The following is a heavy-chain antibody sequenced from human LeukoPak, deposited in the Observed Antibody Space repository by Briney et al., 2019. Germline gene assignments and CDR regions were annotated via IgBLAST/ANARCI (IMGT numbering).Heavy chain of an antibody. Sequence: PGGSLRLSCAASGFTFSSYSMNWVRQAPGKGLEWVSSISSSSSYIYYADSVKGRFTISRDNAKNSLYLQMTSLRAEDTAVYYCARVTSVTGTPPDYWGQGTLVTVSS. CDR1: GFTFSSYS. CDR3: ARVTSVTGTPPDY. V-gene: IGHV3-21*01. J-gene: IGHJ4*02. CDR2: ISSSSSYI. D-gene: IGHD6-19*01.